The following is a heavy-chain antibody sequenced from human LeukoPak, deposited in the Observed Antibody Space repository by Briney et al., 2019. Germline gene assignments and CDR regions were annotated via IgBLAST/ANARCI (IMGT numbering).Heavy chain of an antibody. Sequence: GESLKISCKGSGYSFTSYWIGWVRQMPGKGLEWMGIIYPGDSDTRYSPSFQGQVTISADKSISTAYLQWSSLKASDTAMCYCARSGAYYDFWSGSQSAYYFDYWGQGTLVTVSS. CDR2: IYPGDSDT. CDR3: ARSGAYYDFWSGSQSAYYFDY. CDR1: GYSFTSYW. D-gene: IGHD3-3*01. J-gene: IGHJ4*02. V-gene: IGHV5-51*03.